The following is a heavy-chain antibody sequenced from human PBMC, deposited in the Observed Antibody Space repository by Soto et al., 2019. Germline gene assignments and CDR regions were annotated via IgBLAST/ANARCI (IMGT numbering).Heavy chain of an antibody. Sequence: EVQLLESGGGLVQPGGSLRLSCAASGFTFSSYAMSWVRQAPGKGLEWVSSISGNGGSTYYADSVKGRFTISRDNSKNTLFLQMNSLGAEETAIYYCAKDRGGYCTSTTCYGGGSFDYWGQGTLVTVSS. J-gene: IGHJ4*02. CDR2: ISGNGGST. D-gene: IGHD2-2*01. CDR3: AKDRGGYCTSTTCYGGGSFDY. CDR1: GFTFSSYA. V-gene: IGHV3-23*01.